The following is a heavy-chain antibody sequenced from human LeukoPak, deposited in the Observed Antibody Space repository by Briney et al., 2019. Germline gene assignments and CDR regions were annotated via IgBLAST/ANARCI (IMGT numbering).Heavy chain of an antibody. D-gene: IGHD3-3*01. CDR3: ARGPYLVYDFWSGYRD. V-gene: IGHV4-34*01. CDR1: GGSFSGYY. CDR2: INHSGST. Sequence: PSETLSLTCAVYGGSFSGYYWSWIRQPPGKGLEWIGEINHSGSTNYNPSLKSRVTISVDTSKNQFSLKLSSVTAADTAVYCCARGPYLVYDFWSGYRDWGQGTLVTVSS. J-gene: IGHJ4*02.